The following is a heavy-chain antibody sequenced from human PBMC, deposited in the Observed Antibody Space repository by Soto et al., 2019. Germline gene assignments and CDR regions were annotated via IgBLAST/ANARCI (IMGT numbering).Heavy chain of an antibody. D-gene: IGHD3-10*01. CDR3: ARQMDRLLWFGEPSGATFDY. CDR1: GGSISSSSYY. Sequence: SETLSLTCTVSGGSISSSSYYWGWIRQPPGKGLEWIGSIYYSGSTYYNPSLKSRVTISVDTSKNQFSLKLSSVTAADTAVYYCARQMDRLLWFGEPSGATFDYWGQGTLVTVSS. CDR2: IYYSGST. J-gene: IGHJ4*02. V-gene: IGHV4-39*01.